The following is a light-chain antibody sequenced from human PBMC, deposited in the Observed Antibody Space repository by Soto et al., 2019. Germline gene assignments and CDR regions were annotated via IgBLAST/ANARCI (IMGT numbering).Light chain of an antibody. Sequence: QSALTQPASVSGSPGQSITISCTGTSSDVGRYNYVSWYQQHPGKAPKLMIHDVSNRPSGVSDRFSGSKSGNTASLTISGLQAEDEADYYCQSYDSSLSVVFGGGTKLTVL. CDR1: SSDVGRYNY. CDR3: QSYDSSLSVV. J-gene: IGLJ2*01. CDR2: DVS. V-gene: IGLV2-14*01.